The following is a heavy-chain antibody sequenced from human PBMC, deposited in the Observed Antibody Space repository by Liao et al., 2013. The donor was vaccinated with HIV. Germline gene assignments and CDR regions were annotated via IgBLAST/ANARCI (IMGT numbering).Heavy chain of an antibody. D-gene: IGHD1-26*01. J-gene: IGHJ4*02. CDR3: ARISRDPIVGATTFDY. CDR2: IYYSRTT. Sequence: QVQLRESGPALVKPSQTLSLTCTVSGGSISSGDYYWSWIRQPPGKGLEWIGYIYYSRTTYYNPSLKSRVTISVDTSKNQFSLKLSSVTAADTAVYYCARISRDPIVGATTFDYWGQGTLVTVSS. V-gene: IGHV4-30-4*08. CDR1: GGSISSGDYY.